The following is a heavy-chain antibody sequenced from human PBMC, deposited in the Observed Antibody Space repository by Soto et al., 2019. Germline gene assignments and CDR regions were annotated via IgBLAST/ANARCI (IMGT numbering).Heavy chain of an antibody. V-gene: IGHV3-48*02. Sequence: EVQVVESGGGLVQPGGSLRLSCAASGFTFSSNSMNWVRQAPGKGLEWISYISSSSSTIYADSVKGRFTISRDNANNSLYLQMNSLRDEDTAVYYCARVIWSGPLTSDLWGQGTLVTVSS. CDR2: ISSSSSTI. D-gene: IGHD3-3*01. J-gene: IGHJ5*02. CDR1: GFTFSSNS. CDR3: ARVIWSGPLTSDL.